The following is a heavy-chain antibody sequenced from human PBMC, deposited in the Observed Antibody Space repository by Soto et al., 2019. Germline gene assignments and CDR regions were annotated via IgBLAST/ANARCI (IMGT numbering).Heavy chain of an antibody. CDR2: ISSSGSTI. J-gene: IGHJ4*02. Sequence: GSLRLSCAASGFTFSSYEMNWVRQAPGKGLEWVSYISSSGSTIYYADSVKGRFTISRDNAKNSLYLQMNSLRAEDTAVYYCAREERRSIYYDSSGSNDYWGQGTLVTVSS. CDR3: AREERRSIYYDSSGSNDY. CDR1: GFTFSSYE. D-gene: IGHD3-22*01. V-gene: IGHV3-48*03.